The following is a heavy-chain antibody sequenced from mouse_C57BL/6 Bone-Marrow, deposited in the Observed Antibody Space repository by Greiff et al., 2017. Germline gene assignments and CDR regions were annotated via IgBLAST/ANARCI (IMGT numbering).Heavy chain of an antibody. J-gene: IGHJ2*01. CDR3: ARAHADY. CDR1: GYTFTDYY. Sequence: EVQLQQSGPELVKPGASVKISCKASGYTFTDYYMNWVKQSHGKSLEWIGDINPNNGGTSYNQKFKGKATLTVDKSSSTAYMELRSLTSEDSAVYYCARAHADYWGQGTTLTVSS. CDR2: INPNNGGT. V-gene: IGHV1-26*01.